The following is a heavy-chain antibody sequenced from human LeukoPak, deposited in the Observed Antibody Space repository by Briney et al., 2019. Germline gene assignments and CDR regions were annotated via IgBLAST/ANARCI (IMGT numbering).Heavy chain of an antibody. V-gene: IGHV4-34*01. CDR3: ARGPVAGTALDY. D-gene: IGHD6-19*01. J-gene: IGHJ4*02. Sequence: PSETLSLTCAVYGGSFRGYYWSWIRQPPGKGLEWIGEINHSGSTNYNPSLKSRVTISVDTSKNQFSLKLSSVTAADTAVYYCARGPVAGTALDYWGQGTLVTVSS. CDR2: INHSGST. CDR1: GGSFRGYY.